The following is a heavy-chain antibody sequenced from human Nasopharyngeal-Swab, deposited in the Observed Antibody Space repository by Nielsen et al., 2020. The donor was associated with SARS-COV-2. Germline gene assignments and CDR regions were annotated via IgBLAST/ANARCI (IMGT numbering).Heavy chain of an antibody. CDR3: ARGAYDSSGYDPAGY. Sequence: VRQAPGKGPEWVSVIYSGGSTYSADSMKGRVTISRDNSKNTLYLQMNSLRAEDTAVYYCARGAYDSSGYDPAGYWGQGTLVTVSS. CDR2: IYSGGST. V-gene: IGHV3-53*01. D-gene: IGHD3-22*01. J-gene: IGHJ4*02.